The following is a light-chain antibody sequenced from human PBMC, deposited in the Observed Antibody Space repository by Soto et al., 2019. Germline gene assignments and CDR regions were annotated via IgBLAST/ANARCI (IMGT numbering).Light chain of an antibody. CDR1: QSISSW. V-gene: IGKV1-5*01. CDR2: DAS. CDR3: QQYNNWPPWT. J-gene: IGKJ1*01. Sequence: DIQMTQSPSTLSASVGDRVTITCRASQSISSWLAWYQQKPGKAPKLLIYDASSLESGVPSRFSGSGSGTEFTLTISSLQSEDFAVYYCQQYNNWPPWTFGQGTKGDI.